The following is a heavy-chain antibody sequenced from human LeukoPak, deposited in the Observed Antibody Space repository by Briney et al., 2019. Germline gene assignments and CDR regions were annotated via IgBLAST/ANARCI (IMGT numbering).Heavy chain of an antibody. J-gene: IGHJ4*02. CDR2: INHSGST. CDR3: ASLWQSSRSFDY. CDR1: GGSFSGYY. Sequence: SETLSLTCAVYGGSFSGYYWSWIRQPPGKGLEWIGEINHSGSTNYNPSLTSRVTISVDTSKNQFSLKLSSVTAADTGVYYCASLWQSSRSFDYWGQGTLVTVSS. V-gene: IGHV4-34*01. D-gene: IGHD6-13*01.